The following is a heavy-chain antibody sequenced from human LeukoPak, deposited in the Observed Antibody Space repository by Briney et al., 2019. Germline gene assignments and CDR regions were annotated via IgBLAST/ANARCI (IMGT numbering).Heavy chain of an antibody. V-gene: IGHV3-9*01. D-gene: IGHD2-2*01. CDR2: ISWNSGSI. CDR3: AKDREYQLPLLFDY. Sequence: PGGSLRLSCAASGFTFDDYAMHWVRQAPGKGLEWVSGISWNSGSIGYADSVKGRFTISRDNAKNSLYLQMNSLRAEDTAVYYCAKDREYQLPLLFDYWGQGTLVTVSS. J-gene: IGHJ4*02. CDR1: GFTFDDYA.